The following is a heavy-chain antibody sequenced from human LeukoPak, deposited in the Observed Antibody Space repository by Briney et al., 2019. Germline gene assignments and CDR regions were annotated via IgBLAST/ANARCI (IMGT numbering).Heavy chain of an antibody. CDR3: ARDVPPAADAFDM. CDR1: GFIVSSNY. J-gene: IGHJ3*02. CDR2: IYSGGST. D-gene: IGHD6-13*01. V-gene: IGHV3-66*01. Sequence: GGSLRLSCAASGFIVSSNYMSWVRQAPGKGLEWVSVIYSGGSTYYADSVKGRFTISRDNSKNTLHLQMNSLGAEDTAMYYCARDVPPAADAFDMWGQGTMVTVSS.